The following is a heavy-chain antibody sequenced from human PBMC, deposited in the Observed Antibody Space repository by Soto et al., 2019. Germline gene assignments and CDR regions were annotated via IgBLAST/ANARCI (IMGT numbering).Heavy chain of an antibody. CDR2: IVVGSGNT. Sequence: SVKVSCKASGFTFTSSAVQWVRQARGQRLEWIGWIVVGSGNTNYAQKFQERVTITRDMSTSTAYMELSSLRSEDTAVYYCAADHIGLRYYYYGMDVWGQGTTVTASS. D-gene: IGHD2-21*01. J-gene: IGHJ6*02. CDR3: AADHIGLRYYYYGMDV. CDR1: GFTFTSSA. V-gene: IGHV1-58*01.